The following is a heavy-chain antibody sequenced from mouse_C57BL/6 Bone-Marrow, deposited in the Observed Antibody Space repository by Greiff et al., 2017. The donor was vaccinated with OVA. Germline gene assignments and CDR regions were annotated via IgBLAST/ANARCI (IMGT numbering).Heavy chain of an antibody. J-gene: IGHJ2*01. V-gene: IGHV5-6*01. CDR3: ARHGDYGSFFDY. D-gene: IGHD1-1*01. CDR2: ISSGGSYT. CDR1: GFTFSSYG. Sequence: EVMLVESGGDLVKPGGSLKLSCAASGFTFSSYGMSWVRQTPDKRLEWDATISSGGSYTYYPDSVKGRFTISRDNAKNTLYLQMSSLKSEDTAMYYCARHGDYGSFFDYWGQGTTLTVSS.